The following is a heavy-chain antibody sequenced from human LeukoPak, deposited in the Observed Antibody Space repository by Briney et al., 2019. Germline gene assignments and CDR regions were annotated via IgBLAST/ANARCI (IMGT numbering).Heavy chain of an antibody. D-gene: IGHD5-12*01. V-gene: IGHV5-51*01. J-gene: IGHJ4*02. CDR2: INPGDSET. CDR3: ARRDNTGSIDY. Sequence: GESLKISCQGSGYSFANYWIGWVRQVPGKGLEWMGIINPGDSETRYSPSLQGQVTISADKSFSTAYVQWSSLRASDTAMYYCARRDNTGSIDYWGQGTLVTVSS. CDR1: GYSFANYW.